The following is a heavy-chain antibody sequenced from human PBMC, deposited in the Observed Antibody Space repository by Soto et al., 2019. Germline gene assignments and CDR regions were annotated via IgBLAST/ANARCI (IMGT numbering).Heavy chain of an antibody. Sequence: GASVKVSCKVSGYTLTELSMHWVRQAPGKGLEWMGGFDPEDGETIYAQKFQGRVTMTEDTSTDTAYMELSSLRSEDTAVYYCATDSASRPGDLFDYWGQGTLVPVSS. V-gene: IGHV1-24*01. CDR2: FDPEDGET. CDR1: GYTLTELS. D-gene: IGHD6-6*01. CDR3: ATDSASRPGDLFDY. J-gene: IGHJ4*02.